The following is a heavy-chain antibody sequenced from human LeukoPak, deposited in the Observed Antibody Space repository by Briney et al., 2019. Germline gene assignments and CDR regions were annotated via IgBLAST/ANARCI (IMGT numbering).Heavy chain of an antibody. J-gene: IGHJ4*02. Sequence: GGSLRLFCAASGFTFSSYSMNWVRQAPGKGLEWVSSISSSSSYIYYADSVKGRFTISRDNAKNSLYLQMNSLRAEDTAVYYCASEGEQLDFDYWGQGTLVTVSS. D-gene: IGHD3-16*01. V-gene: IGHV3-21*01. CDR1: GFTFSSYS. CDR2: ISSSSSYI. CDR3: ASEGEQLDFDY.